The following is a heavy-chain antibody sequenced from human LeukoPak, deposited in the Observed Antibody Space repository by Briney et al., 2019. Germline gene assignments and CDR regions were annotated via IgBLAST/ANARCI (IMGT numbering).Heavy chain of an antibody. D-gene: IGHD6-13*01. J-gene: IGHJ4*02. V-gene: IGHV3-33*01. CDR1: GFTFRNYG. Sequence: GGSLRLSCAASGFTFRNYGMHWVRQAPGKGLEWVAVIWSDGSTKYYAESVEGRFTISRDTSKNRLYLQLNSLRVEDTAVFYCARDTSSSWYYFDHWGQGTLVTVSS. CDR2: IWSDGSTK. CDR3: ARDTSSSWYYFDH.